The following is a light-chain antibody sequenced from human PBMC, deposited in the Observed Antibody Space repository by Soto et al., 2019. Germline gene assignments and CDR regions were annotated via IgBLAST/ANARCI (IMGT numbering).Light chain of an antibody. CDR3: CSYAGSSTHYV. CDR2: EGS. J-gene: IGLJ1*01. Sequence: QSALTQPASVSGSPGQSITISCTGTSGDVGSYNLVSWYQQHPGKAPKLMIYEGSKRPSGVSNRFSGSKSGNTASLTISGLQAEDWADYFCCSYAGSSTHYVFGTGTKLTVL. CDR1: SGDVGSYNL. V-gene: IGLV2-23*01.